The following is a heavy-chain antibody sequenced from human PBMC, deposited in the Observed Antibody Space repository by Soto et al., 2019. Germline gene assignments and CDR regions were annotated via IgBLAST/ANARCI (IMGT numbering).Heavy chain of an antibody. D-gene: IGHD4-17*01. CDR2: IQRKTDGGTT. Sequence: EVQLVASGGGVVKPGESLRLSCAGSGVTFTSARMTWVRQAPGKGLEWVGRIQRKTDGGTTDYPAVVKGRITISRDDSKNTLYLQLSSMKNEDTAVYYCAADYGWAFGVWGQGTMVTVSS. J-gene: IGHJ3*01. V-gene: IGHV3-15*01. CDR3: AADYGWAFGV. CDR1: GVTFTSAR.